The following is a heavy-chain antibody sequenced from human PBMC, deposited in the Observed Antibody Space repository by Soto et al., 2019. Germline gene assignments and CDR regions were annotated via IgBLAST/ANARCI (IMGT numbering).Heavy chain of an antibody. CDR2: ISGYNGNT. CDR3: ARARKYYYDSGSPYYYGMDV. V-gene: IGHV1-18*04. D-gene: IGHD3-10*01. CDR1: GYTFTSYG. J-gene: IGHJ6*02. Sequence: QVQLVQSGAEVKKPGASVKVSCKASGYTFTSYGVSWVRQAPGQGLEWMGWISGYNGNTNYAQKLQGRVTMTTDTSTSTAYMELRSLRSDDTAVYYFARARKYYYDSGSPYYYGMDVWGQGITVTVSS.